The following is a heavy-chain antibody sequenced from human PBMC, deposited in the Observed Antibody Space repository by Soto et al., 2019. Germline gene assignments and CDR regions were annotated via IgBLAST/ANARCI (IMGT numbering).Heavy chain of an antibody. CDR2: ISYDGSNK. J-gene: IGHJ4*02. D-gene: IGHD4-17*01. CDR3: AKDQGGDYYFDC. Sequence: GGSLRLSCAASGFTFSSYGMHWVRQAPGKGLEWVAVISYDGSNKYYADSVKGRFTISRDNSKNTLYLQMNSLRAEDTAVYYCAKDQGGDYYFDCWGRGTLVTVSS. CDR1: GFTFSSYG. V-gene: IGHV3-30*18.